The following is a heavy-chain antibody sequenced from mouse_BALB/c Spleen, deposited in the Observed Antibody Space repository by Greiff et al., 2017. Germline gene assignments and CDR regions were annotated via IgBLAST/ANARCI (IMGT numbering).Heavy chain of an antibody. CDR2: INSNGGST. CDR3: ARDAAGNYAWFAY. V-gene: IGHV5-6-3*01. Sequence: EVKLMESGGGLVQPGGSLKLSCAASGFTFSSYGMSWVRQTPDKRLELVATINSNGGSTYYPDSVKGRFTISRDNAKNTLYLQMSSLKSEDTAMYYCARDAAGNYAWFAYWGQGTLVTVSA. CDR1: GFTFSSYG. D-gene: IGHD2-1*01. J-gene: IGHJ3*01.